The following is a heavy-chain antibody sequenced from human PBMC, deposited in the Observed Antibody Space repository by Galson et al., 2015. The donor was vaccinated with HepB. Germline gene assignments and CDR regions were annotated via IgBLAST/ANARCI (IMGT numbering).Heavy chain of an antibody. CDR3: ARVKRGEWYSFYYYGMDV. J-gene: IGHJ6*02. D-gene: IGHD3-10*01. V-gene: IGHV3-7*05. CDR1: EFILSMYW. CDR2: IKEDGSEK. Sequence: SLRLSCAASEFILSMYWMNWVRQAPGKGLEWVANIKEDGSEKNYVVSVKGRFTISRDNAKNSLCLQMNSLRAEDTAIYYCARVKRGEWYSFYYYGMDVWGQGTTVTVSS.